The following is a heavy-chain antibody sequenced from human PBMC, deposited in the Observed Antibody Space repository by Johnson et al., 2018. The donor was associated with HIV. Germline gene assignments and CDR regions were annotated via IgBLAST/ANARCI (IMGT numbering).Heavy chain of an antibody. CDR1: GFTFSSYG. J-gene: IGHJ3*01. CDR3: ARAPLGYCSSSTCITDAFDV. CDR2: ISGSGTSP. Sequence: QVQLVESGGGVVQPGRSLRLSCAASGFTFSSYGMHWVRQAPGKGLEWVSAISGSGTSPYYADSVKGRFTLHSDNSKNTLYLQMNSLRAEDTAVYYCARAPLGYCSSSTCITDAFDVWGQGTMVTVSS. D-gene: IGHD2-2*01. V-gene: IGHV3-NL1*01.